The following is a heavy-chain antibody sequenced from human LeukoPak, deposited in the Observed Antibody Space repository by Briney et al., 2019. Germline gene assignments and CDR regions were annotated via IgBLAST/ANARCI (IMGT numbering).Heavy chain of an antibody. J-gene: IGHJ4*02. CDR2: MNPSSGNT. CDR1: GYTFTSYD. V-gene: IGHV1-8*01. CDR3: ARGYGDFRVEGRYFHS. D-gene: IGHD4-17*01. Sequence: ASVKVSCKASGYTFTSYDINWVRQATGQGLEWLGWMNPSSGNTGYAQKFQGRVTMTRDTSISTAYMELSSLRSEDTAVYYCARGYGDFRVEGRYFHSWGQGTLVTVSS.